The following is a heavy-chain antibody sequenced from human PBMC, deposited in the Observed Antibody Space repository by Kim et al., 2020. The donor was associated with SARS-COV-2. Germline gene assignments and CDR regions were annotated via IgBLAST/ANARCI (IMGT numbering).Heavy chain of an antibody. CDR1: GGTFSSYA. V-gene: IGHV1-69*13. CDR3: ARGPYGSGSYYYYYGMDV. D-gene: IGHD3-10*01. CDR2: IIPIFGTA. J-gene: IGHJ6*02. Sequence: SVKVSCKASGGTFSSYAISWVRQAPGQGLEWMGGIIPIFGTANYAQKFQGRVTITADESTSTAYMELSSLRSEDTAVYYCARGPYGSGSYYYYYGMDVWGQGTTVTVSS.